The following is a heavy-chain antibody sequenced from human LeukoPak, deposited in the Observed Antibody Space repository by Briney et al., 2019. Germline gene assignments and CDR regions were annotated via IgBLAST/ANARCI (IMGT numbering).Heavy chain of an antibody. J-gene: IGHJ4*02. CDR1: LLTFSSSA. CDR3: AKQLGYCSDGSCYFPY. CDR2: TSYHGVYT. D-gene: IGHD2-15*01. V-gene: IGHV3-23*01. Sequence: GWALRLSCAASLLTFSSSAMSWVRQAPGRGREGVSATSYHGVYTYYADSVQGRFTISRDNSKSTMCLQTNSLRAEDTGVCYCAKQLGYCSDGSCYFPYWGQGTLVTVSS.